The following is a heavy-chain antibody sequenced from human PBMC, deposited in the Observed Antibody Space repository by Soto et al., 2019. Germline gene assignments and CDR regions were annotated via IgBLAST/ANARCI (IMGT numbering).Heavy chain of an antibody. D-gene: IGHD3-22*01. CDR2: ISGGGGSI. CDR3: AKDPPLKYYYDSSGYYDNWFDP. CDR1: GFTFSSYA. J-gene: IGHJ5*02. V-gene: IGHV3-23*01. Sequence: GGSLRLSCAASGFTFSSYAMSWVRQAPGKGLEWVSAISGGGGSIYYADSVKGRFTISRDNPKNTLYLQMNSLRAEDTAVYYCAKDPPLKYYYDSSGYYDNWFDPWGQGTLVTVSS.